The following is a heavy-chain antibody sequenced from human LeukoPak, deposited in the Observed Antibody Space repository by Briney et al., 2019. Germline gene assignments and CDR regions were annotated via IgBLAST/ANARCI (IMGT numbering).Heavy chain of an antibody. V-gene: IGHV4-38-2*02. J-gene: IGHJ4*02. CDR2: IYHSGNT. Sequence: PSETLSLTCTVSGYSISSGYYWGWIRQPPGKGLEWIGSIYHSGNTYYKSSLKSRVTISVGTSKNQFSLNLSSVTTTDTAVYYCARGDIPDYWGQGTLVTVSS. D-gene: IGHD2-2*02. CDR1: GYSISSGYY. CDR3: ARGDIPDY.